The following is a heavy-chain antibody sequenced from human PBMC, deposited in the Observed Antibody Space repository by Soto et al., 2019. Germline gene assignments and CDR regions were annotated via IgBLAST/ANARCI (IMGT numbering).Heavy chain of an antibody. CDR3: ARGAGFSYASTWFDI. Sequence: QVHLQESRPGLVKVSETLSLTCTVFGASISSGTYYWTWIRQAPGKGLEWVGHIYYTWNTNYNPALNGRVTITIDTSKNPFSLQLTSVAAADTAVYYCARGAGFSYASTWFDIWGQGTLVTVSS. V-gene: IGHV4-61*03. CDR1: GASISSGTYY. D-gene: IGHD5-18*01. CDR2: IYYTWNT. J-gene: IGHJ5*02.